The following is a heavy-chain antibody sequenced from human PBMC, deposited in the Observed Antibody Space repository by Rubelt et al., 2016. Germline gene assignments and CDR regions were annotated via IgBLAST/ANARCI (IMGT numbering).Heavy chain of an antibody. D-gene: IGHD6-6*01. CDR1: GDSVSSNNYY. CDR3: ARAYSSSSELDY. CDR2: IYYSVST. J-gene: IGHJ4*02. Sequence: QVQLQESGPGLVKPSETLSLTCTVSGDSVSSNNYYWSWVRQPPGKGLEWIGYIYYSVSTNLNPSLKSRLTMSVDTSKNQFSLRRNSVTAADTAVDYCARAYSSSSELDYWGQGTLLTVSS. V-gene: IGHV4-61*01.